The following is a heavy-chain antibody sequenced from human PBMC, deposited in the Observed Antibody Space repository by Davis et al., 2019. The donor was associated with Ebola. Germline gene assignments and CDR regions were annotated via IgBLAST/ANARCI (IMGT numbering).Heavy chain of an antibody. CDR1: GFIFSNYD. V-gene: IGHV3-23*01. J-gene: IGHJ4*02. D-gene: IGHD2-15*01. Sequence: GESLKIFCAASGFIFSNYDMSWVRQVPGKGLEWVSTVSGSGGSTHYSDSVRGRFSISRDNSKNTLYLQMNSLRAEDTATYYCARYCHYPDCSYFDCWGQGTVVAVSS. CDR3: ARYCHYPDCSYFDC. CDR2: VSGSGGST.